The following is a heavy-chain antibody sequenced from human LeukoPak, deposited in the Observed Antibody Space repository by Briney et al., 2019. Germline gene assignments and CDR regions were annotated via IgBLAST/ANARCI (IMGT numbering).Heavy chain of an antibody. J-gene: IGHJ5*02. CDR2: MHYTGNT. CDR1: GDSITSGDYY. D-gene: IGHD1-26*01. V-gene: IGHV4-30-4*08. CDR3: ARHLSGSSWFDP. Sequence: PSQSLSLTCTVSGDSITSGDYYWTWIRQPPGKGLEWVAYMHYTGNTYYNSSLKSRLTISVDTSKNQFSLRLSFVTAADTAMYYCARHLSGSSWFDPWGQGTLVTVSS.